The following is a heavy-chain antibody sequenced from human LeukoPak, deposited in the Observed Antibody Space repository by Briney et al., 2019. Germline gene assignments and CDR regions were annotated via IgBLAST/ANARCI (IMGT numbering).Heavy chain of an antibody. CDR1: GFTFSSYS. CDR2: ISSSSSTI. CDR3: ARAAVAGTFDY. D-gene: IGHD6-19*01. J-gene: IGHJ4*02. V-gene: IGHV3-48*01. Sequence: GGSLRLSCAASGFTFSSYSMNWVRQAPGKGLEWVSYISSSSSTIYYADSVKGRFTISRDNAKNSLYLQMNGLRAEDTAVYYCARAAVAGTFDYWGQGTLVTVSS.